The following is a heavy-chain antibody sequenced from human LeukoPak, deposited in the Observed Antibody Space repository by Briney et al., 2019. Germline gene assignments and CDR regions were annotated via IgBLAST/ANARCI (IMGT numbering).Heavy chain of an antibody. CDR3: ARDLDSSGYGWFDP. Sequence: SETLSLTCTVSGGSLSSYYWSWIRQPPGKGLEWIGYIYSRGLTRGSTNYNPSLKSRVTISVDTSKNQFSLKLSSVTAADTAVYYCARDLDSSGYGWFDPWGQGTLVTVSS. CDR1: GGSLSSYY. V-gene: IGHV4-59*01. D-gene: IGHD3-22*01. CDR2: IYSRGLTRGST. J-gene: IGHJ5*02.